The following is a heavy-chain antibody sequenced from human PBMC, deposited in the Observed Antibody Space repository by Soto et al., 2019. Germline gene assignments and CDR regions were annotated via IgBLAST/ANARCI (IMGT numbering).Heavy chain of an antibody. CDR1: GFTFSTYS. CDR3: ASSRDQFDY. V-gene: IGHV3-48*02. Sequence: EVQLVESGGGLVQPGGSLRLSCAASGFTFSTYSMNWVRQAPGKGLEWVSYMSSSSSTIYYADSVKGRFTISRDNAKNSLYRQMNSLRDEDTAVYYCASSRDQFDYWGQGTLVTVSS. J-gene: IGHJ4*02. CDR2: MSSSSSTI.